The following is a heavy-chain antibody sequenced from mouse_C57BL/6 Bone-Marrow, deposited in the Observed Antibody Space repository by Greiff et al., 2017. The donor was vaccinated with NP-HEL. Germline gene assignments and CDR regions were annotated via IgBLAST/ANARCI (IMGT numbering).Heavy chain of an antibody. Sequence: VQLQQSGTVLARPGASVKMSCKTSGYTFTSYWMHWVKQRPGQGLEWIGAIYPGNSDTSYNQKFKGKAKLTAVTSASTAYMELSSLTNEDSAVYYCTRNPLYDGYYGDYWGQGTSVTVSS. CDR2: IYPGNSDT. J-gene: IGHJ4*01. CDR3: TRNPLYDGYYGDY. V-gene: IGHV1-5*01. D-gene: IGHD2-3*01. CDR1: GYTFTSYW.